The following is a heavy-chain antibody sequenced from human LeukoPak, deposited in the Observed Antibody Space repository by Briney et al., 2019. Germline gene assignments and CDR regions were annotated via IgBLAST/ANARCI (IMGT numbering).Heavy chain of an antibody. CDR1: GFTLSSYA. D-gene: IGHD5-12*01. CDR3: AKDVAATISSGGYYFDL. V-gene: IGHV3-23*01. CDR2: ISGTDGST. J-gene: IGHJ4*02. Sequence: GGSLRLSCAASGFTLSSYAMSWVRQAPGKGLEWVSAISGTDGSTHYADSVKGRFTISRDSSNKRLYLQMNSLRAEDTAIYYCAKDVAATISSGGYYFDLWGQGTLVTVSS.